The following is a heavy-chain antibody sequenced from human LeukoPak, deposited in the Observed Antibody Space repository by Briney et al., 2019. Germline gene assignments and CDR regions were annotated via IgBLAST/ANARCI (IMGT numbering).Heavy chain of an antibody. V-gene: IGHV4-59*08. CDR1: GGSISSYY. Sequence: PSETLSLTCTVSGGSISSYYWSWIRQPPGKGLEWIGYIYYSGSTNYNPSLKGRVTISVDTSKNQFSLKLSSVTAADTAVYYCARHVGYYDSSGYYLGGENFDYWGQGTLVTVSS. J-gene: IGHJ4*02. CDR3: ARHVGYYDSSGYYLGGENFDY. D-gene: IGHD3-22*01. CDR2: IYYSGST.